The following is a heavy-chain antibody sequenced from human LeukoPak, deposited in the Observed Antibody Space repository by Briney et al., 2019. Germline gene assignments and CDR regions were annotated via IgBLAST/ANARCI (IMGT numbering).Heavy chain of an antibody. CDR1: GFTFSNAW. V-gene: IGHV3-15*01. CDR2: IRSKTDGGTT. Sequence: GGSLRLSCAASGFTFSNAWMSWVRQAPGKGLEWVGRIRSKTDGGTTDYAAPVKGRFTISRDDSKNTLYPQMNSLKTEDTAVYYCTTDGSILTGYHIDYWGQGTLVTVSS. J-gene: IGHJ4*02. CDR3: TTDGSILTGYHIDY. D-gene: IGHD3-9*01.